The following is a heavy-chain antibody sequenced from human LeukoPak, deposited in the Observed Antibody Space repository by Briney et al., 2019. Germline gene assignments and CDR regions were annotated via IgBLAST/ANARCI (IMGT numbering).Heavy chain of an antibody. D-gene: IGHD5-18*01. CDR2: ICTAGDT. CDR3: ARGKDTAMGRGYYYSYMDV. Sequence: PVGALRVSCAASGFTFSSYDMHSGRHAPGKGLEWVSAICTAGDTYYPGSVKGRVTISRENAKNSLYLQMNSLRAGDTAVYYCARGKDTAMGRGYYYSYMDVWGKGTTVTVSS. V-gene: IGHV3-13*01. CDR1: GFTFSSYD. J-gene: IGHJ6*03.